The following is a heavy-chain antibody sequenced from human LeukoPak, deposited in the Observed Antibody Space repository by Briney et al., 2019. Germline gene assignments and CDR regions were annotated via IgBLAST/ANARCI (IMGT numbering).Heavy chain of an antibody. V-gene: IGHV3-30*18. J-gene: IGHJ4*02. CDR3: AKDLRLRYSYGYGLFDY. D-gene: IGHD5-18*01. CDR1: GFTFSSYG. Sequence: GGALRLSCAASGFTFSSYGMHWVRQAPGKGLEWVAVISYDGSNKYYADSVKGRFTISRDNSKNTLYLQMNSLRAEDTAVYYCAKDLRLRYSYGYGLFDYWGQGTLVTVSS. CDR2: ISYDGSNK.